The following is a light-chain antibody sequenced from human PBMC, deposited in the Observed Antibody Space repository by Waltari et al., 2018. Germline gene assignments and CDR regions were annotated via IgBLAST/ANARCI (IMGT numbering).Light chain of an antibody. Sequence: QSALTQPASVSGSPGQSITISCTGTSSDIGAYKYVSWYQQYPDKAPKLIIYEVSNRPSGVSNRFSGSKSGHTASLSISGLQAEDESDYYCSSFTSTNTLLFGGGTKLTVL. CDR3: SSFTSTNTLL. CDR2: EVS. J-gene: IGLJ3*02. V-gene: IGLV2-14*01. CDR1: SSDIGAYKY.